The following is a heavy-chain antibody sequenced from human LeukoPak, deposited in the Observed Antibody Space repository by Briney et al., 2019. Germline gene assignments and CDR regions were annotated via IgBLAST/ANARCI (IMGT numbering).Heavy chain of an antibody. CDR3: ARRIQLWLHYFDY. Sequence: SETLSLTCAVYGGSFSGYYWSWIRQPPGKGLEWIGEINHSGSTNYNPSLKSRVTISVDTSKSQFSLKLSSVTAADTAVYYCARRIQLWLHYFDYWGQGTLVTVSS. CDR2: INHSGST. CDR1: GGSFSGYY. J-gene: IGHJ4*02. D-gene: IGHD5-18*01. V-gene: IGHV4-34*01.